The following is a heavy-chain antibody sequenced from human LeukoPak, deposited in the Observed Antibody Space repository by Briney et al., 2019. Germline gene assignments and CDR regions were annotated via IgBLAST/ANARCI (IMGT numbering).Heavy chain of an antibody. D-gene: IGHD1-26*01. V-gene: IGHV1-8*01. CDR3: ARGKRGSYRAWFDP. CDR1: GYTFTSYD. CDR2: MNPNSGNT. Sequence: ASVKVSCKASGYTFTSYDINWVRQATGQGLEWMGWMNPNSGNTGYAQKFQGRVTMTRNTSISTAYMELSSLRSEDTAVYYCARGKRGSYRAWFDPWGQGALVTVSS. J-gene: IGHJ5*02.